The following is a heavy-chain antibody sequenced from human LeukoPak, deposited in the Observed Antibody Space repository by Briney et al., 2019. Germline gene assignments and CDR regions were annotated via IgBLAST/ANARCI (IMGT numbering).Heavy chain of an antibody. J-gene: IGHJ5*02. CDR2: INHSGST. V-gene: IGHV4-34*01. Sequence: SETLSRTCAVYGGSFTGYYWSWIRQPPGKGLEWIGEINHSGSTNYNPSLKSRVTISVDTSKNQFSLKLSPVTAADTAVYYCARGCFTGISGRRNWFDPWGQGTLVTVSS. D-gene: IGHD1-26*01. CDR1: GGSFTGYY. CDR3: ARGCFTGISGRRNWFDP.